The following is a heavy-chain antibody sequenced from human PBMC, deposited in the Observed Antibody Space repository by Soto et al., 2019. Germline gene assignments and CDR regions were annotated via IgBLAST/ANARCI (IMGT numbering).Heavy chain of an antibody. CDR2: ISSSSSYI. Sequence: PGGSLRLSCAASGFTFSSYSMNWVRQAPGKGLEWVSSISSSSSYIYYADSVKGRFSISRDNAKNSLYLQMNSLRAEDTAVYYCAREMPRYSSVVYWGQGTLVTVSS. CDR1: GFTFSSYS. CDR3: AREMPRYSSVVY. D-gene: IGHD6-19*01. J-gene: IGHJ4*02. V-gene: IGHV3-21*01.